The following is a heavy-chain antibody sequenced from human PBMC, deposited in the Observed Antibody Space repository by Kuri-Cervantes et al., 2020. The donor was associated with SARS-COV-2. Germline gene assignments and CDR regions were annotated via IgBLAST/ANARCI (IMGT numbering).Heavy chain of an antibody. Sequence: SVKVSCKASGFTFTSSAMQWVRQARGQRLEWIGWIVVGSGNTNYAQKFQERVTITRDMSTSTAYMELSSLRSEDTAVYYCARVGNLDTAMVTYDPWGQGTLVTVSS. V-gene: IGHV1-58*02. D-gene: IGHD5-18*01. CDR1: GFTFTSSA. CDR2: IVVGSGNT. J-gene: IGHJ5*02. CDR3: ARVGNLDTAMVTYDP.